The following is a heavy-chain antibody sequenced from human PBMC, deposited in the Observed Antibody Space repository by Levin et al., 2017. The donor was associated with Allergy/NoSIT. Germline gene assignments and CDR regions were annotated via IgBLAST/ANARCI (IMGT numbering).Heavy chain of an antibody. Sequence: GGSLRLSCAASGFTFSSYWMHWVRQAPGKGLVWVSRINSDGSSTSYADSVKGRFTISRDNAKNTLYLQMNSLRAEDTAVYYCARGKQWLVLSSPWYFDLWGRGTLVTVSS. J-gene: IGHJ2*01. CDR2: INSDGSST. V-gene: IGHV3-74*01. D-gene: IGHD6-19*01. CDR1: GFTFSSYW. CDR3: ARGKQWLVLSSPWYFDL.